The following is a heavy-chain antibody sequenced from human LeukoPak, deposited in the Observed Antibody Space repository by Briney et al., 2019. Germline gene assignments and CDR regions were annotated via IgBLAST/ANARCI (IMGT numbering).Heavy chain of an antibody. CDR2: ISVRGGST. V-gene: IGHV3-23*01. J-gene: IGHJ4*02. D-gene: IGHD3-22*01. CDR3: AKDQVWIVVGSFDY. CDR1: GLTFSSYA. Sequence: GGSLRLSCAASGLTFSSYAMSWVRKSPGKGLKGVSGISVRGGSTYYADSVKGRFTISRDNSKSTLSLQMPSLRAEDTAVYYCAKDQVWIVVGSFDYWGQGTLVTVSS.